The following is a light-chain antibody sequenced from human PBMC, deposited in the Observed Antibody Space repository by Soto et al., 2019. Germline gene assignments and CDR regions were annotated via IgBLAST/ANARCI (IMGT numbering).Light chain of an antibody. J-gene: IGLJ1*01. CDR1: YRDVGGYNY. V-gene: IGLV2-11*01. Sequence: QSVLTQPRSVSGSPGQSVIISCTGTYRDVGGYNYVSWYQQYPGKAPKLMIHDVSNRPSGVPDRFSGSKSGTTASLTISGRQPEDGADDYCCAYSGRNTFDVVGTGTKLAVL. CDR3: CAYSGRNTFDV. CDR2: DVS.